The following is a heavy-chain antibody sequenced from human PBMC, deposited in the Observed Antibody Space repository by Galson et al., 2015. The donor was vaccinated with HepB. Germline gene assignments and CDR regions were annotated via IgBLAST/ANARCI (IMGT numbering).Heavy chain of an antibody. D-gene: IGHD6-6*01. J-gene: IGHJ4*02. CDR2: IKQDGSEK. CDR1: GFTFSSYW. Sequence: SLRLSCAASGFTFSSYWMSWVRQAPGKGLEWVANIKQDGSEKYYVDSVKGRFTISRDNAKNSLYLQMNSLRAEDAAVYYCAREVAARAFDYWGQGTLVTVSS. CDR3: AREVAARAFDY. V-gene: IGHV3-7*03.